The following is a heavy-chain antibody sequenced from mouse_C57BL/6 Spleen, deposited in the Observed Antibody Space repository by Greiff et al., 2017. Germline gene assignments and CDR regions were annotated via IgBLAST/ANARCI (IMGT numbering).Heavy chain of an antibody. J-gene: IGHJ1*03. CDR2: ISSGGSYT. V-gene: IGHV5-6*01. Sequence: EVQLQQSGGDLVKPGGSLKLSCAASGFTFSSYGMSWVRQTPDKRLEWVATISSGGSYTYYPDSVKGRFTISRDNAKNTLYLQMSSLKSEDTAMYYCARLRELHWYFDVWGTGTTVTVSS. CDR1: GFTFSSYG. CDR3: ARLRELHWYFDV.